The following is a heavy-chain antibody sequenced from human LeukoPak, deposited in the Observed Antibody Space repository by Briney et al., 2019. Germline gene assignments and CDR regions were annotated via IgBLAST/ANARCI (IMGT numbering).Heavy chain of an antibody. Sequence: PSETLSLTCAVSGGSISSGGHSWSWIRQPPGKGLEWIGYIYHSGSTYYNPSLKSRVTISVDRSKNQFSLKLSSVTAADTAVYYCARAQGGYYGSGGFDYWGQGTLVTVSS. CDR2: IYHSGST. J-gene: IGHJ4*02. CDR1: GGSISSGGHS. CDR3: ARAQGGYYGSGGFDY. V-gene: IGHV4-30-2*01. D-gene: IGHD3-10*01.